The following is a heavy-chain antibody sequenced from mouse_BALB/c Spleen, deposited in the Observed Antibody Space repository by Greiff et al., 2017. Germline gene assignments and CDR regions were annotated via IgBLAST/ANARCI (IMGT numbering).Heavy chain of an antibody. Sequence: EVMLVESGGGLVQPGGSLKLSCAASGFTFSSYGMSWVRQTPDKRLELVATINSNGGSTYYPESVKGRFTISRDNAKNTLYLQMSSLKSEDTAMYYCARDQGDYDWFAYWGQGTLVTVSA. CDR3: ARDQGDYDWFAY. CDR1: GFTFSSYG. CDR2: INSNGGST. J-gene: IGHJ3*01. V-gene: IGHV5-6-3*01. D-gene: IGHD2-4*01.